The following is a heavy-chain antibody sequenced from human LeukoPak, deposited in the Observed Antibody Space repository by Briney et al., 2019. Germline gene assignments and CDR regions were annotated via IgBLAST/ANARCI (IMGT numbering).Heavy chain of an antibody. CDR1: GGSFSGYY. J-gene: IGHJ4*02. Sequence: SETLSLTCAVYGGSFSGYYWGWIRQPPGKELEWIGEINHSGSTNYNPSLKSRVTISVDTSKNQFSLKLSSVTAADTAVYYCARGGPVQLEPPVIGPTDYWGQGTLVTVSS. V-gene: IGHV4-34*01. D-gene: IGHD1-1*01. CDR2: INHSGST. CDR3: ARGGPVQLEPPVIGPTDY.